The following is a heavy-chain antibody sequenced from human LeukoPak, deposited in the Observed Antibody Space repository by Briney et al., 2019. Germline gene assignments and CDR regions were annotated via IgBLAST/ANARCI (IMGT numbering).Heavy chain of an antibody. Sequence: GGSLRLSCAASGFTFSTYSMNWVRQAPGKGLEWVANIKLDGSEKNYVDSVKGRFTISRDNTKNSLYLQMNSLRVEDTAVFYCARDQYDTWSRRGNFDSWGQGTLVIVSS. CDR1: GFTFSTYS. CDR3: ARDQYDTWSRRGNFDS. J-gene: IGHJ4*02. V-gene: IGHV3-7*03. D-gene: IGHD3-3*01. CDR2: IKLDGSEK.